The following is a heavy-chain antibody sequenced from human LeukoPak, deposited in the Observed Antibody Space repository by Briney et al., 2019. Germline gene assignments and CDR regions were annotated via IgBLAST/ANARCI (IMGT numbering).Heavy chain of an antibody. J-gene: IGHJ6*02. D-gene: IGHD2/OR15-2a*01. CDR3: ARDRGSSGMDV. CDR2: ISTSGST. V-gene: IGHV4-4*07. CDR1: GGSRSSYY. Sequence: SETLSLTCTVSGGSRSSYYWSWIRQPAGKGLEWIGRISTSGSTNYNPSLKSRVTMSLDTSKNQFSLKLSSVTAADTAVYYCARDRGSSGMDVWGQGTTVTVSS.